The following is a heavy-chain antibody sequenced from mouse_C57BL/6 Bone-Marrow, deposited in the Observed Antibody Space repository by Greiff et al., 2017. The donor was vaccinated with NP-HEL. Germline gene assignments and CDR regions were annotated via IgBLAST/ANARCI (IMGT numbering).Heavy chain of an antibody. V-gene: IGHV1-19*01. D-gene: IGHD1-1*01. Sequence: VQLQQSGPVLVKPGASVKMSCKASGYTFTDYYMNWVKQSHGKSLEWIGVINPYNGGTSYNQKFKGKATLTVDKSSSTAYMELNSLTSEDSAVYYCARYGTTVVAPFDYWGQGTTLTVSS. CDR2: INPYNGGT. CDR3: ARYGTTVVAPFDY. CDR1: GYTFTDYY. J-gene: IGHJ2*01.